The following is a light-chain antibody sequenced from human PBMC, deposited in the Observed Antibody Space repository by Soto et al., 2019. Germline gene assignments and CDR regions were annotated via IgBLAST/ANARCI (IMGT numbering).Light chain of an antibody. CDR1: SSDVGGYKY. Sequence: QSVLTQPASVSGSPGQSITISCTGTSSDVGGYKYVSWYQQHPDKAPKLTIFEVSNRPSGISSRFSGSKSGNTASLTISGLQAEDEADYDCASYTSSSTSVIFGRGTKLTVL. V-gene: IGLV2-14*01. CDR2: EVS. J-gene: IGLJ2*01. CDR3: ASYTSSSTSVI.